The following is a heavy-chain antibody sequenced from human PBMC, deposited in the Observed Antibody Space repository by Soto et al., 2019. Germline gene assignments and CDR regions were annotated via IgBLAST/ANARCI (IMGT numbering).Heavy chain of an antibody. Sequence: VASVKVSCKASGYTFTSYDISWVRQATGQGLEWMGWMNPNSVNTGYAQKFHGRLTMTRNTSISTAYMELSSLRSEDTAVYYCARGRVDFWSGYLDCWGQGTLVTVSS. CDR2: MNPNSVNT. D-gene: IGHD3-3*01. J-gene: IGHJ4*02. CDR3: ARGRVDFWSGYLDC. V-gene: IGHV1-8*01. CDR1: GYTFTSYD.